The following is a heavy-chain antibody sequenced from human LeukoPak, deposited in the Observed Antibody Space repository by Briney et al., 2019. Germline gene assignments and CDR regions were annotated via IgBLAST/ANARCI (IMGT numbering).Heavy chain of an antibody. CDR2: ISGST. D-gene: IGHD6-19*01. CDR1: GYNFIGYY. Sequence: GASVTVSCKASGYNFIGYYMHRVRQAHGQGIEWMGWISGSTFYAQKFKGRVTMTRDTSVSTVYMELTSLTSDDTATYYCASQPVPGTNGLFVWGQGTTVTVSS. CDR3: ASQPVPGTNGLFV. V-gene: IGHV1-2*02. J-gene: IGHJ6*02.